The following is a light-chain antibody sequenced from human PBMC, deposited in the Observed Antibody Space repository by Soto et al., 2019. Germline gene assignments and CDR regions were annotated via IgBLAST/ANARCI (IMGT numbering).Light chain of an antibody. V-gene: IGKV3-15*01. CDR2: AAS. CDR1: QSVSSN. J-gene: IGKJ1*01. Sequence: EILMTQSPATLSVSPGERATLSCRASQSVSSNLAWYQQKPGQAPRLLIYAASTRATGIPARFSGSWSGTEFTLTISSLQSEDFAVYYLQQYNNWPPWTFGQGTKVEIK. CDR3: QQYNNWPPWT.